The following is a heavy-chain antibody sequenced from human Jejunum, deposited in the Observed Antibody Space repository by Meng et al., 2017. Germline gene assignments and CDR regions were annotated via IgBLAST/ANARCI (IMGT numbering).Heavy chain of an antibody. V-gene: IGHV4-59*01. CDR2: IYYSGST. CDR1: GGSISSYY. Sequence: SETLSLTCTVSGGSISSYYWSWIRQPPGKGLEWIGYIYYSGSTNYNASLKSRVTISVDTPKNQFSLKLSSVTAADTAVYYCARLKGGGFVDYWGQGTRVTGAS. J-gene: IGHJ4*02. D-gene: IGHD4-23*01. CDR3: ARLKGGGFVDY.